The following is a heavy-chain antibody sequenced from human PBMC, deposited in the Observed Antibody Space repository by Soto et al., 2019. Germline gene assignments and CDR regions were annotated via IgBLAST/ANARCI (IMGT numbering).Heavy chain of an antibody. CDR2: ISGSGGST. CDR1: GFTFSSYG. V-gene: IGHV3-23*01. Sequence: PGGSLRLSCVASGFTFSSYGMHWVRQAPGKGLEWVSAISGSGGSTYYADSVKGRFTISRDNSKNTLYLQMNSLRAEDTAVYYCAKDPEMATYTADWGQGTLVTVSS. D-gene: IGHD5-12*01. CDR3: AKDPEMATYTAD. J-gene: IGHJ4*02.